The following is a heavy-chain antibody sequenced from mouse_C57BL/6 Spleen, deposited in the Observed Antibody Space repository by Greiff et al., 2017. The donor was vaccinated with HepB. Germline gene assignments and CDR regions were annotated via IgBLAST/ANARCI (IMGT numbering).Heavy chain of an antibody. D-gene: IGHD1-1*01. Sequence: VQLQQPGAELVKPGASVKLSCKASGYTFTSYWMQWVKQRPGQGLEWIGEIDPSDSYTNYNQKFKGKATLTVDTSSSTAYMQLSSLTSEDSAVDYCARGDYYGSSYDYWGQGTTLTVSS. CDR3: ARGDYYGSSYDY. V-gene: IGHV1-50*01. J-gene: IGHJ2*01. CDR2: IDPSDSYT. CDR1: GYTFTSYW.